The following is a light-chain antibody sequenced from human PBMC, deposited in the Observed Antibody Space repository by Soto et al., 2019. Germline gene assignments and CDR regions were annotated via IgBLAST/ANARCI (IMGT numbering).Light chain of an antibody. CDR3: QQQNDYTPVT. CDR2: DAT. V-gene: IGKV1-5*01. Sequence: DIQMTQSPSTLSASVGDRVTITCRASQTISSSLAWYQHKPGKAPKLLIFDATTLQSGVPSRFSGSGFGTEFTLTITGLQPDDFATYYCQQQNDYTPVTFGQGTKLEIK. CDR1: QTISSS. J-gene: IGKJ2*01.